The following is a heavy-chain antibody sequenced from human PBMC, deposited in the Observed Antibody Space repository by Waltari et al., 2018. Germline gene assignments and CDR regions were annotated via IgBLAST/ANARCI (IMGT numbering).Heavy chain of an antibody. CDR3: TTLARGESGDY. CDR1: GFTFNTYW. Sequence: EVQLVESGGGLVQPGGSLRLSCAASGFTFNTYWMKWIRQAPGKGLEWVANINPDGSQKFYVHSLNGRFTVSSDNAQNSLYLQMNNLRAEDTAVYYCTTLARGESGDYWGQGTLVTVSS. CDR2: INPDGSQK. D-gene: IGHD3-10*01. J-gene: IGHJ4*02. V-gene: IGHV3-7*01.